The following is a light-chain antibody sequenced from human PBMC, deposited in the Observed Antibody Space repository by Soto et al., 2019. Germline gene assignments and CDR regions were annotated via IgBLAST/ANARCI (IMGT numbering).Light chain of an antibody. CDR2: GAS. V-gene: IGKV1-39*01. J-gene: IGKJ2*01. CDR1: QSITNY. CDR3: QQNYNPPYT. Sequence: DILMTQSPSSLSASVGDRVTIVCRASQSITNYLNWYQKKREKAPKLLIHGASRLQSGAPSRFSGSGAGTDITLTISSLQPEDFATYYCQQNYNPPYTFGQGTKLEI.